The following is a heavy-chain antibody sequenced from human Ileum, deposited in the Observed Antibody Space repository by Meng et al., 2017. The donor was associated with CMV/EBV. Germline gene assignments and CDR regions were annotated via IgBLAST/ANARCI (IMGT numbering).Heavy chain of an antibody. J-gene: IGHJ6*02. V-gene: IGHV3-48*04. CDR1: GFTFSSYS. D-gene: IGHD4-17*01. Sequence: GESLKISCAASGFTFSSYSMNWVRQAPEKGLEWVSYISSTSSTIYYADSVKGRFAISRDNAKNSLYLQMNSLRAEDTAVYYCARDPGGYGDYDDVPYYFGTDVWGQGTTVTVSS. CDR3: ARDPGGYGDYDDVPYYFGTDV. CDR2: ISSTSSTI.